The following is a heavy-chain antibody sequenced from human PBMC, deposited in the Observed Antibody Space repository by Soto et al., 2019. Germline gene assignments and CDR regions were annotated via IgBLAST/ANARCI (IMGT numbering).Heavy chain of an antibody. CDR3: ARAVGPYDY. D-gene: IGHD1-26*01. J-gene: IGHJ4*02. CDR1: GFTFSTYG. Sequence: GGSLRLSCAASGFTFSTYGIHWVRQAPGKGLEWVAVIWYDGSNKYYADSVKGRFTISRDNSKNTLYLQMDSLRAEDTAVYYCARAVGPYDYWGQGTLVTVSS. CDR2: IWYDGSNK. V-gene: IGHV3-33*01.